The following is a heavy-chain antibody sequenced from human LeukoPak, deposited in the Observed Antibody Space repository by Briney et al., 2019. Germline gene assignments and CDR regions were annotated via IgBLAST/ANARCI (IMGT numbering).Heavy chain of an antibody. Sequence: GGSLRLSCAASGFTFSSYSMNWVRQAPGKGLEWVSSISSSSSYIYYADSVKGRFTISRDNAKNSLYLQMNSLRAEDTAVYYCAGSSSWTHYFDYWGQGTLVTVSS. D-gene: IGHD6-13*01. J-gene: IGHJ4*02. V-gene: IGHV3-21*01. CDR1: GFTFSSYS. CDR2: ISSSSSYI. CDR3: AGSSSWTHYFDY.